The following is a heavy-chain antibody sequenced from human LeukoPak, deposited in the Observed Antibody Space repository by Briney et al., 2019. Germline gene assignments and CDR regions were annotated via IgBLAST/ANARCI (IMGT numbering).Heavy chain of an antibody. CDR1: GYTFTSYA. V-gene: IGHV1-46*01. CDR3: AREREGPYGYLDY. D-gene: IGHD4-17*01. CDR2: INPSGGST. Sequence: ASVKVSCKASGYTFTSYAMNWVRQAPGQGLEWMGIINPSGGSTSYAQKFQGRVTMTRDMSTSTVYMELSSLRSEDTAVYYCAREREGPYGYLDYWGQGTLVTVSS. J-gene: IGHJ4*02.